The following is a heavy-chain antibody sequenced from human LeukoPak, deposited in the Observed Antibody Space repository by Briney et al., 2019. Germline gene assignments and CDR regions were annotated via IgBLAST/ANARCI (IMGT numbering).Heavy chain of an antibody. Sequence: GASVKVSCKASGYTFTSYAMNWVRQAPGQGLEWMGWISAYNGNTNYAQKLQGRVTMTTDTSTSTAYMELRSLRSDDTAVYYCAKDNNYYYGMDVWGQGTTVTVSS. CDR1: GYTFTSYA. J-gene: IGHJ6*02. V-gene: IGHV1-18*01. CDR2: ISAYNGNT. CDR3: AKDNNYYYGMDV.